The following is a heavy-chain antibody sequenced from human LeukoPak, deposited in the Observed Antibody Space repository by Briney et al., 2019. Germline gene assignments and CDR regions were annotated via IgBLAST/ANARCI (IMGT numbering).Heavy chain of an antibody. Sequence: PSETLSLTCTVSGGSISSYYWSWIRQPPGKGLEGIGYIYYSGSTNYNPSLKSRVTISVDTSKNQFSLKLSSVTAADTAVYYCARALGGGSSAWFDPWGQGTLVTVSS. CDR1: GGSISSYY. D-gene: IGHD1-26*01. J-gene: IGHJ5*02. CDR2: IYYSGST. V-gene: IGHV4-59*01. CDR3: ARALGGGSSAWFDP.